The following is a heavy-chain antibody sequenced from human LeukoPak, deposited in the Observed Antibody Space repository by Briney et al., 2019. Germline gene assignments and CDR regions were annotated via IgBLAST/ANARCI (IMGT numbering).Heavy chain of an antibody. CDR1: GGTFISYA. CDR2: IIPIFGTA. CDR3: ARVEGSSGWYDGAFDI. Sequence: SVKVSCKASGGTFISYAISWVRQAPGQGLEWMGGIIPIFGTANYAQKFQGRVTITMDESTSTAYMELSSLRSEDTAVYYCARVEGSSGWYDGAFDIWGQGTMVTVSS. J-gene: IGHJ3*02. V-gene: IGHV1-69*05. D-gene: IGHD6-19*01.